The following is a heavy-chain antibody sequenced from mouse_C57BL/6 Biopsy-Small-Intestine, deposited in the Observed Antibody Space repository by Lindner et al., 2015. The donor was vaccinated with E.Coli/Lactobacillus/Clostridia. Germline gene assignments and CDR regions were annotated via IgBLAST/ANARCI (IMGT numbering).Heavy chain of an antibody. CDR3: ACFGNFDY. CDR2: IYIGDGDT. J-gene: IGHJ2*01. Sequence: VQLQESGPELVKPGASVKISCKASCYTFSTSWMHWVNQRPGRGLEWIGRIYIGDGDTNYNGKFKDKATLTADKSSNTAYMQLNSLTFEDSAVYFCACFGNFDYWGQGTALTVSS. CDR1: CYTFSTSW. D-gene: IGHD4-1*01. V-gene: IGHV1-82*01.